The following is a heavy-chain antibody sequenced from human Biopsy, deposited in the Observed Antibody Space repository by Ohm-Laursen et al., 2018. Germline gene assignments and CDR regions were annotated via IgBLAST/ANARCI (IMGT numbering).Heavy chain of an antibody. V-gene: IGHV3-23*01. Sequence: SLRLSCAASGFPFSAYCMNWVRQAPGKGLEWVSTISGSGGSTYYADSVKGRFTISRDASKNTLYLLMNSLRAEDTAMYYCAKGGYCTTPSCYMDVDYWGQGTLVTVSS. CDR1: GFPFSAYC. D-gene: IGHD2-2*02. J-gene: IGHJ4*02. CDR2: ISGSGGST. CDR3: AKGGYCTTPSCYMDVDY.